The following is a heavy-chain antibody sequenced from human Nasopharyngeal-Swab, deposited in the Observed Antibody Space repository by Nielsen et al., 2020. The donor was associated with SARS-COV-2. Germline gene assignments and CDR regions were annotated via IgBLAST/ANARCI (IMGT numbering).Heavy chain of an antibody. CDR3: AKDKELGGYYYYMDV. V-gene: IGHV3-9*01. D-gene: IGHD3-10*01. CDR2: ISWNSGSI. Sequence: SLKISCAASGFTFDDYAMHWVRQAPGKGLEWVSGISWNSGSIGYADSVKGRFTISRDNAKNSLYLQMNSLRAEDTALYYCAKDKELGGYYYYMDVWGKGTTVTASS. J-gene: IGHJ6*03. CDR1: GFTFDDYA.